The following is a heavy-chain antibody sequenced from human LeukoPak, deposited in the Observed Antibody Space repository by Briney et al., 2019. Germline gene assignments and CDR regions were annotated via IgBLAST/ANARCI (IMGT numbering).Heavy chain of an antibody. J-gene: IGHJ5*02. V-gene: IGHV4-59*05. CDR2: IYYSGST. CDR3: ARNSAINWFDP. CDR1: GGSISSYY. Sequence: SETLSLTCTVSGGSISSYYWSWIRQPPGKGLEWIGSIYYSGSTYYNPSLKSRVTISVDTSKNQFSLKLSSVTAADTAVYYCARNSAINWFDPWGQGTLVTVSS.